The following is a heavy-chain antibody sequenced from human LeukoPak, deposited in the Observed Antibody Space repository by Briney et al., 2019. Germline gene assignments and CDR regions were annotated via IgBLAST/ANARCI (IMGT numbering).Heavy chain of an antibody. J-gene: IGHJ6*03. CDR2: IIPIFGTA. V-gene: IGHV1-69*01. CDR1: GGTFSSYA. D-gene: IGHD2-2*01. Sequence: SVKVSCKASGGTFSSYAISWVRQAPGQGLEWMGGIIPIFGTANYAQKFQGRVTITADESTNTAYMELSSLRSEDTAVYYCARGESVVPAAKGYYYMDVWGKGTTVTVSS. CDR3: ARGESVVPAAKGYYYMDV.